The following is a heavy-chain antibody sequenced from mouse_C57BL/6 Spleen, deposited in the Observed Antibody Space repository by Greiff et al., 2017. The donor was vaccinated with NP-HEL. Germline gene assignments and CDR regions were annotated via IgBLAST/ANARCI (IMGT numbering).Heavy chain of an antibody. V-gene: IGHV1-22*01. J-gene: IGHJ1*03. CDR2: INPNNGGT. D-gene: IGHD2-1*01. CDR1: GYTFTDYN. CDR3: AREGNYWYFDV. Sequence: EVQLQQSGPELVKPRASVKMSCKASGYTFTDYNMHWVKQSHGKSLEWIGYINPNNGGTSYNQKFKGKATLTVNKSSSTAYMELRSLTSEDSAVYYCAREGNYWYFDVWGTGTTVTVSS.